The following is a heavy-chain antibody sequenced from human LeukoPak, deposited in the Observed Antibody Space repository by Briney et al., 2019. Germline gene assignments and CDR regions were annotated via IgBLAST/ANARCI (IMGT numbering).Heavy chain of an antibody. CDR3: ARTAHYYDSSGYWCFDY. J-gene: IGHJ4*02. V-gene: IGHV4-34*01. D-gene: IGHD3-22*01. CDR2: INHSGST. Sequence: SETLSLTCAVYGGSFSGYYWSWIRQPPGKGLEWIGEINHSGSTNYNPSLKSRVTISVDTSKNQFSLKLSSVTAADTAVYYCARTAHYYDSSGYWCFDYWGQGTLVTVSS. CDR1: GGSFSGYY.